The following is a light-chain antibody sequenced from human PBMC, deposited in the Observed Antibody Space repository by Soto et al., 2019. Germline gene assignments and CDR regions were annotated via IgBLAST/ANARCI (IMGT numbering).Light chain of an antibody. CDR1: QSVSSSY. J-gene: IGKJ4*01. V-gene: IGKV3-20*01. CDR2: GAS. Sequence: EIVLTQSPGTLSLSPGESATLSCRASQSVSSSYLAWYQQKPGQAPRLLIYGASSRATGIPDRFSGSGSGTDFTLTISRLEPEEFAVYYCQQYGSSPLTFGGGTKVEIK. CDR3: QQYGSSPLT.